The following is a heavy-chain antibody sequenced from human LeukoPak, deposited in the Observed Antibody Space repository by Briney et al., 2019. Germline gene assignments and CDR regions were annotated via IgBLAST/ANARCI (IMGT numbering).Heavy chain of an antibody. CDR2: IKSKTDGGTT. CDR1: GFTFDDYD. Sequence: KTGGSLRLSCAASGFTFDDYDMSWVRQAPGKGLEWVGRIKSKTDGGTTDYAAPVKGRFTISREDSKNTLYLQMNSLKTEDTAVYYCTTYVGAYSNWGDYYYYYMDVWGKGTTVTVSS. J-gene: IGHJ6*03. V-gene: IGHV3-15*01. D-gene: IGHD4-11*01. CDR3: TTYVGAYSNWGDYYYYYMDV.